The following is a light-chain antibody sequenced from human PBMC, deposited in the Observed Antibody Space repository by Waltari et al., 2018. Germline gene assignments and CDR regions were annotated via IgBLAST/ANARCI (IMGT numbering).Light chain of an antibody. CDR2: AAT. V-gene: IGLV2-23*01. Sequence: SPLSQPASVSASPGPSLTVSCTGTTTDIVPYNLISWYQHYPGKDPKLIIHAATKRPSGISDRFSGSKSGNTASLTISRLQVEDEGDYYCLSYAGRTAVVFGGGTKLTVL. J-gene: IGLJ2*01. CDR1: TTDIVPYNL. CDR3: LSYAGRTAVV.